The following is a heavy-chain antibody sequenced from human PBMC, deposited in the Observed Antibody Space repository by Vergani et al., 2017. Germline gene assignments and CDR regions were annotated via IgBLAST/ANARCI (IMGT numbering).Heavy chain of an antibody. CDR1: GFTFDDYA. D-gene: IGHD4-17*01. Sequence: EVQLLESGGGLVQPGRSLRLSCAASGFTFDDYAMPWVRQAPGKGLEWVSGISWNSGSIGYADSVKGRFTISRDNAKNSLYLQMNSLRAEDTAVYYCSVYGDYAGDDYWGQGTLVTVSS. CDR3: SVYGDYAGDDY. CDR2: ISWNSGSI. V-gene: IGHV3-9*01. J-gene: IGHJ4*02.